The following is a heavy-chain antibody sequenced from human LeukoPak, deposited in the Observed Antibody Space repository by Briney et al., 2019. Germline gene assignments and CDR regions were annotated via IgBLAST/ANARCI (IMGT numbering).Heavy chain of an antibody. CDR1: GYTFTGNY. J-gene: IGHJ4*02. Sequence: ASVKVSCKASGYTFTGNYMHWVRQAPGQGLEWMGWINPNSGGTNYAQKFQGRVTMTRDTSISTAYMELSRLRSDDTAVYYYARDFGRGYSYGYKDYWGQGTLVTVSS. V-gene: IGHV1-2*02. CDR2: INPNSGGT. D-gene: IGHD5-18*01. CDR3: ARDFGRGYSYGYKDY.